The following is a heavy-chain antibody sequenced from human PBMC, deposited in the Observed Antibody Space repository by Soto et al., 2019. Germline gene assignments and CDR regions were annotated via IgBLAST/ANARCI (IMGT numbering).Heavy chain of an antibody. D-gene: IGHD3-22*01. V-gene: IGHV1-46*01. Sequence: ASVKVSCKASGYTSTSYSMHWVRQAPGQGLEWMGIINPSSGRTSYAQNFQGRVTMTSDTSTSIVYMEMSSLKSEDTAVYYCARGQRPHSSGYWDDAFDIWGQGTMVTVSS. CDR1: GYTSTSYS. CDR2: INPSSGRT. CDR3: ARGQRPHSSGYWDDAFDI. J-gene: IGHJ3*02.